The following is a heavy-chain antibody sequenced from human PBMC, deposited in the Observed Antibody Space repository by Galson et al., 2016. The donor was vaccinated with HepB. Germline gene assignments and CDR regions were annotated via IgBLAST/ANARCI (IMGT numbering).Heavy chain of an antibody. CDR1: GFTFSSYA. CDR2: ISGSGSST. V-gene: IGHV3-23*01. J-gene: IGHJ4*02. CDR3: ATLTLTTVTTGVNY. D-gene: IGHD4-17*01. Sequence: SLRLSCAAPGFTFSSYAMSWVRQAPGKGLEWVSGISGSGSSTNYADSVKGRFTISRDNSKNTLYLQMNSLRAEDTAVYYCATLTLTTVTTGVNYWGQGTLVTVSS.